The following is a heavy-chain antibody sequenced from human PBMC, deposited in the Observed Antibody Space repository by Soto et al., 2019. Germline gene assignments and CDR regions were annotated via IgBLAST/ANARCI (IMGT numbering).Heavy chain of an antibody. CDR2: ISSTSNTI. J-gene: IGHJ3*01. D-gene: IGHD2-2*02. V-gene: IGHV3-48*02. CDR1: GFSFSAFS. Sequence: EVELVESGGGLVQPGGSLRLSCTSSGFSFSAFSMNWVRQAPGRGLEWVSYISSTSNTIYYADSVKGRFTISRDNAKNSLSLQMDRLRDEDTAVYYCAREGGRHCSPTRCYNAFDVWGQGTMVTVSA. CDR3: AREGGRHCSPTRCYNAFDV.